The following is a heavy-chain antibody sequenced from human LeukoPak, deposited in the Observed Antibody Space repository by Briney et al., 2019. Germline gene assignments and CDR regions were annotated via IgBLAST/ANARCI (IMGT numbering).Heavy chain of an antibody. CDR2: INHSGGT. J-gene: IGHJ5*02. CDR3: ARRGLRFLESVKYSWFDP. CDR1: GGSFSTYY. D-gene: IGHD3-3*01. Sequence: SETLSLTCDVYGGSFSTYYWSWIRQPPGKGLEWIGEINHSGGTSYNPSLKGRVTISVDTSKNQFSLKLSSVTAADTAIYFCARRGLRFLESVKYSWFDPWGQGTLVTVSS. V-gene: IGHV4-34*01.